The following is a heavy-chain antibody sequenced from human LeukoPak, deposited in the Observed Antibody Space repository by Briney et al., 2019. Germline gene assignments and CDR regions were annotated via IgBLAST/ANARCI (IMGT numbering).Heavy chain of an antibody. CDR3: AKDITRGVGGTMEPSDY. D-gene: IGHD7-27*01. J-gene: IGHJ4*02. Sequence: GGSLRLSCAASGFTFDDYAMHWVRHAPGKGLEWVSGISWNSGSIGYADSVKGRFTISRDNAKNSLYLQMNSLRAEDTALYYCAKDITRGVGGTMEPSDYWGQGTLVTVSS. CDR1: GFTFDDYA. V-gene: IGHV3-9*01. CDR2: ISWNSGSI.